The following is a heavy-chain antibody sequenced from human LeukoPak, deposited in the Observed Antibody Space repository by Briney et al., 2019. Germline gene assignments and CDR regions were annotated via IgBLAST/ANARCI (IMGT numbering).Heavy chain of an antibody. D-gene: IGHD3-22*01. CDR2: IIPILGIA. CDR1: GGTFSSYA. J-gene: IGHJ4*02. Sequence: GSSVKVSCKASGGTFSSYAISWVRQAPGQGLEWMGRIIPILGIANYAQKFQGRATITADKSTSTAYMELSSLRSEDTAVYYCATQYYYDSSGYYYVTADDYWGQGTLVTVSS. CDR3: ATQYYYDSSGYYYVTADDY. V-gene: IGHV1-69*04.